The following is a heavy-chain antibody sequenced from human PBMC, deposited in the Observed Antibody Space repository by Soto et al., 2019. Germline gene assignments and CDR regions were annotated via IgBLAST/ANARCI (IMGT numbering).Heavy chain of an antibody. D-gene: IGHD2-15*01. CDR3: ARLYCSASSCYSVGAFDI. CDR2: IWFDGSEK. CDR1: GFTFSSYG. V-gene: IGHV3-33*01. Sequence: GGSLRLSCAASGFTFSSYGMHWVRQAPGKGLEWVALIWFDGSEKYYTESVKGRFTISRDNSKSTLYLQMNSLRAEDTAVYYCARLYCSASSCYSVGAFDIRGQGTMVTVSS. J-gene: IGHJ3*02.